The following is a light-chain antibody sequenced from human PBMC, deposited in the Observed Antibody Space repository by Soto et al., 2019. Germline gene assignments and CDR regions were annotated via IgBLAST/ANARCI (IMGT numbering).Light chain of an antibody. J-gene: IGKJ1*01. CDR2: AAS. Sequence: DIQMTQSPSSLSASVGDRVTITCRASQSISSYLKSYQQKPGKAPKLLIYAASSLQSGVPSRFSGSGSGTDFTLTISSLQPEDFATYYCQQSYSTPRTFGQGTKVEIK. V-gene: IGKV1-39*01. CDR3: QQSYSTPRT. CDR1: QSISSY.